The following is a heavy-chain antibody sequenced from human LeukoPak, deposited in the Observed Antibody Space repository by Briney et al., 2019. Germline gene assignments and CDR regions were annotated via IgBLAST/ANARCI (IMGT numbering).Heavy chain of an antibody. J-gene: IGHJ4*02. V-gene: IGHV1-18*01. D-gene: IGHD5-18*01. CDR3: ARNTAMVLYYFDY. Sequence: ASVKVSCKASGYTFSSYGISWVRQSPGQGLEWMGWISAYNGNTNYAQKLQGRVTMTTDTSTSTAYMGLRSLRSDDTAVYYCARNTAMVLYYFDYWGQGTLVTVSS. CDR1: GYTFSSYG. CDR2: ISAYNGNT.